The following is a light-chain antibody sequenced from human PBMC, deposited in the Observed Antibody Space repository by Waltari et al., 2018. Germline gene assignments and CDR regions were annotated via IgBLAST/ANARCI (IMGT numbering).Light chain of an antibody. CDR1: QSVSSN. CDR3: QQYNNWPLT. V-gene: IGKV3-15*01. J-gene: IGKJ4*01. Sequence: EIVMTQSPASLSVSPGERATLPCRASQSVSSNLAWYQQKPGQAPRLLIYGASTRATGIPGRFSGSGSGTEFTLIISSMQSEDFAVYYCQQYNNWPLTFGGGTKVEIK. CDR2: GAS.